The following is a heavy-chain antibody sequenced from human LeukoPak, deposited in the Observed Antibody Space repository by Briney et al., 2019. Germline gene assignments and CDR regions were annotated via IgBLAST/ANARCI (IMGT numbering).Heavy chain of an antibody. CDR2: IYYSGST. J-gene: IGHJ6*02. CDR1: GGSISSGGYY. CDR3: ARDGGYPDYYYGMDV. D-gene: IGHD2-15*01. Sequence: SETLSLTCTVSGGSISSGGYYWSWIRQHPGKGLEWIGYIYYSGSTYYNPSLKSRVTISVDTSKNQFSLKLSSVTAADTAVYYCARDGGYPDYYYGMDVWGQGTTVTVSS. V-gene: IGHV4-31*03.